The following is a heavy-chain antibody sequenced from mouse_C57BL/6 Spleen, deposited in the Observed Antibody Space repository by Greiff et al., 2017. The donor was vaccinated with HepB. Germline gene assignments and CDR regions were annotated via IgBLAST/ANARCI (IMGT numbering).Heavy chain of an antibody. CDR2: ISYSGST. V-gene: IGHV3-8*01. D-gene: IGHD2-4*01. Sequence: EVKLQESGPGLAKPSQTLSLTCSVTGYSITSDYWNWIRKFPGNKLEYMGYISYSGSTYYNPSLKSRISITRDTSKNQYYLQLNSVTTEDTATYYWARYGIYYDYDDWYFDVWGTGTTVTVSS. J-gene: IGHJ1*03. CDR3: ARYGIYYDYDDWYFDV. CDR1: GYSITSDY.